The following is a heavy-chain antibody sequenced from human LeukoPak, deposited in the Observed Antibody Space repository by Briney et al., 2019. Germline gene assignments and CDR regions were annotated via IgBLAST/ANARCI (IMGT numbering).Heavy chain of an antibody. Sequence: PSETLSLTCAVYGGSFSGYYWSWIRQPPGKGLEWIGEINHSGSTNYNPSRKSLVTISVDTSKNQFSLKVRSVTAADTAVFYCARRAFPRCYSLWGQGSLVTVSS. J-gene: IGHJ4*02. V-gene: IGHV4-34*01. CDR2: INHSGST. CDR3: ARRAFPRCYSL. D-gene: IGHD2-15*01. CDR1: GGSFSGYY.